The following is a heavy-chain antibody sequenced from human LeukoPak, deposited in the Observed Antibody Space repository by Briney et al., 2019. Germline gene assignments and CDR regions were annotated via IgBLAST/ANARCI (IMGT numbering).Heavy chain of an antibody. CDR1: GFTFSSYG. Sequence: GGSLRLSCAASGFTFSSYGMAWVRQGPGQGLEWVSGISVSGGSTQYADSVKGRFTISRDNPQNKLYLQMNSLRAEDTAVYYCAKGYSYGKGEYYFDYWGQGTLVTVSS. CDR3: AKGYSYGKGEYYFDY. V-gene: IGHV3-23*01. J-gene: IGHJ4*02. CDR2: ISVSGGST. D-gene: IGHD5-18*01.